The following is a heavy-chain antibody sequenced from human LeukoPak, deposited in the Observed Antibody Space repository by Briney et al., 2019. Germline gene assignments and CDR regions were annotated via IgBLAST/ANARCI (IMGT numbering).Heavy chain of an antibody. D-gene: IGHD3-22*01. Sequence: GASVKVSCTASGYTFTSYYMHWVRQAPGQGLEWMGIINPSGGSTSYAQKFQGRVTMTRDMSTSTVYMELSSLRSEDTAVYYCASHHYYDSSGVGAFDIWGQGTMVTVSS. CDR1: GYTFTSYY. CDR3: ASHHYYDSSGVGAFDI. CDR2: INPSGGST. J-gene: IGHJ3*02. V-gene: IGHV1-46*01.